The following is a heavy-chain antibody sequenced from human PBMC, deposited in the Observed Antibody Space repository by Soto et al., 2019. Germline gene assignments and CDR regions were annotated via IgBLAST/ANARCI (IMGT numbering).Heavy chain of an antibody. V-gene: IGHV4-59*01. CDR3: ARERVATIDY. D-gene: IGHD5-12*01. CDR2: IYYSGST. J-gene: IGHJ4*02. Sequence: TLSLTCTVSGGSISSYYWSWIRQPPGRGLEWIGYIYYSGSTNYNPSLKSRVTISVDTSKNQFSLKLSSVTAADTAVYYCARERVATIDYWGQGTLVTVS. CDR1: GGSISSYY.